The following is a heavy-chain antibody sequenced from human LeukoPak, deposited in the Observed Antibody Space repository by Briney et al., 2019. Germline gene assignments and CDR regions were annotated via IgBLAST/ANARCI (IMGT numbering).Heavy chain of an antibody. Sequence: SETLSLTCAVYGGSFSGYYWSWIRQPPGKGLEWIGEINHSGSTNYNPSLKSRVTISVDTSKNQFSLKLSSVTAADTAVYYCARGPTYYDFWSGYRTPGQYGMDVWGQGTTVTVSS. J-gene: IGHJ6*02. D-gene: IGHD3-3*01. CDR2: INHSGST. CDR1: GGSFSGYY. V-gene: IGHV4-34*01. CDR3: ARGPTYYDFWSGYRTPGQYGMDV.